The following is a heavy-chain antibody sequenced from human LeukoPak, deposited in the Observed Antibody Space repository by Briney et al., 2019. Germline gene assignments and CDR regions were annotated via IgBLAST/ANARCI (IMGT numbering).Heavy chain of an antibody. CDR3: AKGDKELVFKRGKGGFDP. V-gene: IGHV3-30*04. D-gene: IGHD3-3*01. Sequence: GGSLRLSCAASGFTFSSYAMHWVRQAPGKGLEWVTVISYDGSNKYYADSMKGRFTISRDNSKNTMYLKMNSLRAEDTAVYYCAKGDKELVFKRGKGGFDPWGQGTLVTVSS. J-gene: IGHJ5*02. CDR1: GFTFSSYA. CDR2: ISYDGSNK.